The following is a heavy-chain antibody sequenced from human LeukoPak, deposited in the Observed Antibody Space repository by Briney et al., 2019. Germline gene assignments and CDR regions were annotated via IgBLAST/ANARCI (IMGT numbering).Heavy chain of an antibody. CDR1: GFTFSGYS. V-gene: IGHV3-30*03. Sequence: GGSLRLSCAASGFTFSGYSMHWVRQAPGRGLEWVALISYDGSNKYYADSVKGRFTISRDTSKNTLYLQMNSLRGEDTAVYYCARDKGNWFDAWGQGTLVTVSS. J-gene: IGHJ5*02. CDR2: ISYDGSNK. CDR3: ARDKGNWFDA.